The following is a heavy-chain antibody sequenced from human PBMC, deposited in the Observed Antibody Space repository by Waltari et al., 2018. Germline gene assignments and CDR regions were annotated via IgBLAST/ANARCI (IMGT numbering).Heavy chain of an antibody. V-gene: IGHV1-69*11. CDR3: ATFPYYYGSVRSWFDR. D-gene: IGHD3-10*01. J-gene: IGHJ5*02. CDR2: LFPSVGTA. CDR1: GGTLSSYA. Sequence: QVQLVQSGAEVTKPGSSVKFSCKASGGTLSSYAISWLRQAPGLGLEWLGWLFPSVGTANYEQRFQGRVTITEEESTSTAYKELSSLRSEDTAFYYSATFPYYYGSVRSWFDRWVQGTLVTVSS.